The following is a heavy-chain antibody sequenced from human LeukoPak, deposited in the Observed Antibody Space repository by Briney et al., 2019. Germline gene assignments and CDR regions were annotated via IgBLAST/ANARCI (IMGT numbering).Heavy chain of an antibody. V-gene: IGHV3-21*01. CDR2: XXXXXXYV. CDR3: ASLRGAIAVAGTPYYYAMDV. Sequence: GGSLRLSCAASGFTXXXXXXXWVRQAPXXXXXXXXXXXXXXXYVFYADSVXGRFTISSDNAKNSLYLQMNSLRAEDTAVYYCASLRGAIAVAGTPYYYAMDVWGQGATVTVSS. D-gene: IGHD6-19*01. J-gene: IGHJ6*02. CDR1: GFTXXXXX.